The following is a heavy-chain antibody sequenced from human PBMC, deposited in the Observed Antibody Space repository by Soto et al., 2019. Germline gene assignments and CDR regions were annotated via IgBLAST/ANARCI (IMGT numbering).Heavy chain of an antibody. CDR1: GFTFEDYA. D-gene: IGHD3-16*01. CDR2: ISWYSGRI. J-gene: IGHJ3*01. V-gene: IGHV3-9*01. Sequence: EMQLVESGGGLVQPGRSLRLSCAASGFTFEDYAMYWVRQAPGKGLEWVSGISWYSGRIGYADCVKGRFTISRDNAKNSLYLQMNSLRAEDTAFYYCAKDILWGGAEGGAGASAVWGQGTMVIVSS. CDR3: AKDILWGGAEGGAGASAV.